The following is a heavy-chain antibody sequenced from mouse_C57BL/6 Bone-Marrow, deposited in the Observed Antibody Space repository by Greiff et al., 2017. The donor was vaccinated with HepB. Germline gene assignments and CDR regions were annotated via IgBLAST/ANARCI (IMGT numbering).Heavy chain of an antibody. D-gene: IGHD2-4*01. J-gene: IGHJ2*01. CDR3: TRVYYDYHFDY. Sequence: EVKVVDSGEGLVKPGGSLKLSCAASGFTFSSYAMSWVRQTPEKRLEWVAYISSGGDYIYYADTVKGRFTISRDNARNTLYLQMSSLKSEDTAMYCCTRVYYDYHFDYWGQGTTLTVSS. V-gene: IGHV5-9-1*02. CDR2: ISSGGDYI. CDR1: GFTFSSYA.